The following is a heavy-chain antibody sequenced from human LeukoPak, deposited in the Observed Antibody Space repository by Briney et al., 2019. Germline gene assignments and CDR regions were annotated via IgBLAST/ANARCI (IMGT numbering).Heavy chain of an antibody. CDR1: GGSFSGYY. D-gene: IGHD6-13*01. V-gene: IGHV4-34*01. CDR3: ARGLYSSSWYYYYGMDV. J-gene: IGHJ6*02. Sequence: SETLSLTCAVYGGSFSGYYWSWIRQPPGKGLEWIGEINHSGSTNYNPSLKSRVTISVDTSKNQSSLKLSSVTAADTAVYYCARGLYSSSWYYYYGMDVWGQGTTVTVSS. CDR2: INHSGST.